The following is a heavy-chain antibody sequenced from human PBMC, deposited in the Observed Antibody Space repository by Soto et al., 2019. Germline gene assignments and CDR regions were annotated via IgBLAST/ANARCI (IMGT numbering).Heavy chain of an antibody. D-gene: IGHD2-21*01. CDR2: ISTAGNT. Sequence: EVQLVESGGDLVQPGGSLRLSCAASGFTFSNYDMHWVRQATGKGLEWVSTISTAGNTYSPGSVKGRCTISRENAKNSLYLQMNSLRVDDTAVYYCARGRDSGLYYFDYWGQGTLVTVSS. CDR3: ARGRDSGLYYFDY. CDR1: GFTFSNYD. V-gene: IGHV3-13*01. J-gene: IGHJ4*02.